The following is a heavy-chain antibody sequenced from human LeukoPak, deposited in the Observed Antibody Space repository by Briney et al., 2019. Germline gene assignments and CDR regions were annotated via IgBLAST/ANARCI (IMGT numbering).Heavy chain of an antibody. Sequence: GESLRLSSAASGFTFSSYAMSWVRQARGKGLEWVSAISSSGGSTYYADSVKGRFTISRDNSKNTLYLQMNSLRAEDTAVYYCAKDWLTVTINSSFDYWGQGTLVTVSS. D-gene: IGHD4-17*01. CDR2: ISSSGGST. V-gene: IGHV3-23*01. J-gene: IGHJ4*02. CDR1: GFTFSSYA. CDR3: AKDWLTVTINSSFDY.